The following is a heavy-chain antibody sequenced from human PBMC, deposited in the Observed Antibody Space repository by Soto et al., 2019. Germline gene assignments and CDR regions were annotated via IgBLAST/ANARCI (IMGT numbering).Heavy chain of an antibody. J-gene: IGHJ4*02. D-gene: IGHD6-19*01. CDR3: ASSLTGWPNTIYYFDY. Sequence: QVQLVQSGAEVKKPGSSVKVSCKASGGTFSSYTISWVRQAPGQGLEWMGRIIPILGIANYAQKFQGRVTITADKSTSTAYMELSSLRSEDTAVYYCASSLTGWPNTIYYFDYWGQGTLVTVSS. CDR2: IIPILGIA. CDR1: GGTFSSYT. V-gene: IGHV1-69*02.